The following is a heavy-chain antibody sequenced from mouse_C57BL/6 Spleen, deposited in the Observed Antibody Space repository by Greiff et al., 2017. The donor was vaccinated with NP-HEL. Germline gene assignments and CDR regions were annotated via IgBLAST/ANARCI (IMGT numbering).Heavy chain of an antibody. Sequence: DVHLVESGGGLVKPGGSLKLSCAASGFTFSDYGMHWVRQAPEKGLEWVAYISSGSSTIYYADTVKGRFTISRDNAKNTLFLQMTSLRSEDTAMYYCARTFDVWGTGTTVTVSS. CDR1: GFTFSDYG. CDR2: ISSGSSTI. CDR3: ARTFDV. V-gene: IGHV5-17*01. J-gene: IGHJ1*03.